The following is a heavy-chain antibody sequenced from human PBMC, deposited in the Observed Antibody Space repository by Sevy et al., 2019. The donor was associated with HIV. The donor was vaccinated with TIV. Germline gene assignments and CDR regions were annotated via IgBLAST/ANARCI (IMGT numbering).Heavy chain of an antibody. V-gene: IGHV3-9*01. Sequence: GGSLRLSCAASGFTFDDHAMHWARPAPGKGLGWVSGISWNSGRIGYAGSVKGQFTITRDNAKNSLYLQMNSLRGEDTALYYSTIETPAGIWYWGQGTLVTVSS. D-gene: IGHD2-2*01. CDR1: GFTFDDHA. CDR2: ISWNSGRI. CDR3: TIETPAGIWY. J-gene: IGHJ4*02.